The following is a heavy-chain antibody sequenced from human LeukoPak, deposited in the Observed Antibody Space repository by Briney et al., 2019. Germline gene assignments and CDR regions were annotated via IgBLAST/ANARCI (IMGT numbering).Heavy chain of an antibody. CDR3: ARVRDVPV. CDR2: INDNSGGT. D-gene: IGHD2-21*02. CDR1: GYTFTDYY. J-gene: IGHJ6*02. V-gene: IGHV1-2*02. Sequence: ASVKLTRKASGYTFTDYYLHWVRQAPGPGLEWVGWINDNSGGTNYAQTFQGRVTMTSDTSISTAYMGVSRLTADDTAVYYCARVRDVPVWGQGTTVTV.